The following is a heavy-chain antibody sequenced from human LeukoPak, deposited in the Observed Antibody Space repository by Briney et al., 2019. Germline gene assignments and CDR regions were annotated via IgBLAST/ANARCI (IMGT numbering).Heavy chain of an antibody. V-gene: IGHV4-34*01. Sequence: SETLSLTCAVYGGSFSGYYWSWIRQPPGKGLEWIGEINHSGSTNYNPSLKSRVTISVDTSKNQFSLKLTSVTAAGTAVYYCARWGPFSEGEYYYYYYMDVWGKGTTVTISS. J-gene: IGHJ6*03. CDR2: INHSGST. CDR1: GGSFSGYY. CDR3: ARWGPFSEGEYYYYYYMDV. D-gene: IGHD3-16*01.